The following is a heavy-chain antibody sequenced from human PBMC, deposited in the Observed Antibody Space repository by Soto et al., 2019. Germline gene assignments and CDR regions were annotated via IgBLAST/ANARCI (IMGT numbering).Heavy chain of an antibody. CDR2: IYYSGST. J-gene: IGHJ6*02. D-gene: IGHD3-22*01. Sequence: PSETLSLTCTVSGGSISSGGYYWSWIRQHPGKGLEWIGYIYYSGSTYYNPSLKSRVTISVDTSKNQFSLKLSSVTAADTAVYYCAREGGYYDISGYPPSGMDVWGQGTTVTVSS. V-gene: IGHV4-31*03. CDR3: AREGGYYDISGYPPSGMDV. CDR1: GGSISSGGYY.